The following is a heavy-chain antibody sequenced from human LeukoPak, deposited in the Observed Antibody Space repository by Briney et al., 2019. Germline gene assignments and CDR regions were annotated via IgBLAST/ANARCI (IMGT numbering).Heavy chain of an antibody. D-gene: IGHD2-2*02. CDR2: IGSTGDYI. V-gene: IGHV3-21*01. CDR1: GFIFSTYS. CDR3: ARGGYCSSTSCYTDWFDP. J-gene: IGHJ5*02. Sequence: GGSLRLSCSASGFIFSTYSMNWVRQAPGKGLEWVSYIGSTGDYIFYADPVKGRFTISRDNAKNTLYLQMNSLRAEDTAVYYCARGGYCSSTSCYTDWFDPWGQGTLVTVSS.